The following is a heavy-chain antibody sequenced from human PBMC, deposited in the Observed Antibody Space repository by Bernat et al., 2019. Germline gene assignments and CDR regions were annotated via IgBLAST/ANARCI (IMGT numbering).Heavy chain of an antibody. D-gene: IGHD1-26*01. Sequence: QVQLQESGPGLVKPSQTLSLTCTVSGGSINSGGYYWSWIRQHPGKGLEWIGYIYYSGSTYYNPSLKSRVTISVDTSKNQFSLKLSSVTAADTAVYYCARDRNLDRRGRYFDLWGRGTLVTVSS. J-gene: IGHJ2*01. CDR1: GGSINSGGYY. CDR2: IYYSGST. CDR3: ARDRNLDRRGRYFDL. V-gene: IGHV4-31*03.